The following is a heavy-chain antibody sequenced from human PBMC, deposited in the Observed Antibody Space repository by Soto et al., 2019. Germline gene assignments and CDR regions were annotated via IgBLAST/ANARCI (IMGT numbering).Heavy chain of an antibody. Sequence: TSETLSLTCTFSGGSISSYYWSLIRQPPGKGLEWIGYIYYSGSTNYNPSLKSRVTISVDTSKNQFSLKLSSVTAADTAVYYCAREGYSGYDSAFDIWGQGTMVTVSS. J-gene: IGHJ3*02. D-gene: IGHD5-12*01. CDR3: AREGYSGYDSAFDI. V-gene: IGHV4-59*01. CDR1: GGSISSYY. CDR2: IYYSGST.